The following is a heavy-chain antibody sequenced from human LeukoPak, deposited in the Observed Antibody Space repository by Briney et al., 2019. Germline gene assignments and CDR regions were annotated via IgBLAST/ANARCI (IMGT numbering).Heavy chain of an antibody. D-gene: IGHD2-2*01. CDR1: GGSINSYY. J-gene: IGHJ4*02. CDR3: ARGFFGSSTSCYWDY. Sequence: SETLSLTCTVSGGSINSYYWSWIRQPAGKGLEWIGRIYTSGSTNYNPSLKSRVTISVDTSKSQFSLRLSSVTAADTAVYYCARGFFGSSTSCYWDYWGQGTLVTVSS. V-gene: IGHV4-4*07. CDR2: IYTSGST.